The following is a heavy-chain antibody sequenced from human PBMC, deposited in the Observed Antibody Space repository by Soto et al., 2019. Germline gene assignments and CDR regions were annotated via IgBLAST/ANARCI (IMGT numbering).Heavy chain of an antibody. D-gene: IGHD2-2*02. CDR2: IDPSDSYT. CDR1: GYSFTSYW. Sequence: PGESLKISCKGSGYSFTSYWISWVRQMPGKGLEWMGRIDPSDSYTNYSPSFQGHVTISADKSISTAYLQWSSLKASDTAMYYCARLAVVPAAIRIVLRLYGMDVWGQGTTVTVSS. J-gene: IGHJ6*02. V-gene: IGHV5-10-1*01. CDR3: ARLAVVPAAIRIVLRLYGMDV.